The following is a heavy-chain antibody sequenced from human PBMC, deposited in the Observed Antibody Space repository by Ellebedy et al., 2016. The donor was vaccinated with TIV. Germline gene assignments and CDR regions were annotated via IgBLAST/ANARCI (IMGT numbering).Heavy chain of an antibody. CDR2: IYYSGSA. CDR3: ARGLTGNAFDI. D-gene: IGHD1-20*01. V-gene: IGHV4-30-4*01. Sequence: MPSEILSLTCTVPGGSINSGDYYWSWIRQPPGKGLEWVGYIYYSGSAYYNSSLKGRVKISVDRSKKQISLELNSVTAADTAVYFCARGLTGNAFDIWGQGTMVTVSS. J-gene: IGHJ3*02. CDR1: GGSINSGDYY.